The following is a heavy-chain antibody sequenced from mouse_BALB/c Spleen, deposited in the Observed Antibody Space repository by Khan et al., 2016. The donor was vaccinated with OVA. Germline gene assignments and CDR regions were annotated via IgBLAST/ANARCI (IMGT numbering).Heavy chain of an antibody. Sequence: QMPLEESGPGLVAPSQSLSITCTVSGFSLSRYNIHWVRQPPGKGLEWLGMIWGGGGTDYNSTLKSRLSISKDNSKSQVFLKMNSLQTDDTAMYYCARAYYRYDGYYAMDYWGQGTSVTVSS. CDR3: ARAYYRYDGYYAMDY. CDR2: IWGGGGT. D-gene: IGHD2-14*01. CDR1: GFSLSRYN. J-gene: IGHJ4*01. V-gene: IGHV2-6-4*01.